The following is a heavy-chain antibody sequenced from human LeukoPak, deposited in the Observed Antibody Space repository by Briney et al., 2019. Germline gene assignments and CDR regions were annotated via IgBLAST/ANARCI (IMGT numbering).Heavy chain of an antibody. CDR1: GYTFTSYY. J-gene: IGHJ3*02. V-gene: IGHV1-46*01. CDR3: ARAWVGNAFDI. CDR2: INPSGGST. Sequence: ASVKVSCKASGYTFTSYYMYWVRQAPGQGLEWMGIINPSGGSTSYAQKFQGRVTMTRDTSTSTVYMELSSLRSEDTAVYYCARAWVGNAFDIWGQGTMVTVSS.